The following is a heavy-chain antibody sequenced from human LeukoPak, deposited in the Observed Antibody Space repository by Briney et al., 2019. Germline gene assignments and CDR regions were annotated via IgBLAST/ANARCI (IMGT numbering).Heavy chain of an antibody. CDR2: IYYSGST. CDR1: GGSISSYY. V-gene: IGHV4-59*01. Sequence: SETLSLTCTVSGGSISSYYWSWIRQPPGKGLEWIGYIYYSGSTNYNPSLKSRVTISVDTSKNQFSLKLSSVTAADTAVYYCARDRRAIAAAGTAIDPWGQGTLVTVSS. D-gene: IGHD6-13*01. CDR3: ARDRRAIAAAGTAIDP. J-gene: IGHJ5*02.